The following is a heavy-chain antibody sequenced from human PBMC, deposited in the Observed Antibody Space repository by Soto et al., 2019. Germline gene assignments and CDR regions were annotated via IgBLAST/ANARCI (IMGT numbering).Heavy chain of an antibody. V-gene: IGHV4-30-4*01. CDR1: GGSISSGDYY. D-gene: IGHD1-26*01. Sequence: PSETLSLTCTVSGGSISSGDYYWSWIRQPPGKGLEWIGYIYYSGSTYYNPSLKSRVTISVGTSKNQFSLKLSSVTAADTAVYYCARELLGGTDAFDIWGQGTMVTVSS. CDR3: ARELLGGTDAFDI. CDR2: IYYSGST. J-gene: IGHJ3*02.